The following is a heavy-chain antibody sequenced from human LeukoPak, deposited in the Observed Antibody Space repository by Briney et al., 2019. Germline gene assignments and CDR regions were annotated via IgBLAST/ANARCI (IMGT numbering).Heavy chain of an antibody. CDR1: GFTFTTYN. J-gene: IGHJ4*02. Sequence: PGGSLRLSCAASGFTFTTYNMNWVRQAPGKGLEWVSYISTTSSNIYYADSVEGRFTISRDNAKNLLYLQMDSLRDEDTAVYYCSRDGGFWGAYPLDYWGQGTLVTVSA. CDR2: ISTTSSNI. V-gene: IGHV3-48*02. D-gene: IGHD3-3*01. CDR3: SRDGGFWGAYPLDY.